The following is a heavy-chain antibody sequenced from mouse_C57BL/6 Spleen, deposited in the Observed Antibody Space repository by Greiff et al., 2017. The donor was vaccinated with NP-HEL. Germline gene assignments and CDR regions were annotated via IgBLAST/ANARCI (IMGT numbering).Heavy chain of an antibody. CDR3: ARLDSSPSYAMDY. Sequence: QVQLQQPGAELVKPGASVKLSCKASGYTFTSYWMQWVKQRPGQGLEWIGEIDPSDSYTNYNQKFKGKATLTVDTSSSTAYMQLSSLTSEDSAVYYCARLDSSPSYAMDYWGQGTSVTVSS. D-gene: IGHD3-2*02. CDR1: GYTFTSYW. J-gene: IGHJ4*01. CDR2: IDPSDSYT. V-gene: IGHV1-50*01.